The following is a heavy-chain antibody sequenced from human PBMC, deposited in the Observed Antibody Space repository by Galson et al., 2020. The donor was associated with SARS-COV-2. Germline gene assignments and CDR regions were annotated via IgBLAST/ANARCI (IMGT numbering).Heavy chain of an antibody. D-gene: IGHD3-10*01. CDR1: GGSISSYY. CDR3: ARHGGRFGELFNWFDP. Sequence: ASETLSLTCTVSGGSISSYYWSWIRQPPGKGLEWIGYIYYSGSTNYNPSLKSRVTISVDTSKNQFSLKLSSVTAADTAVYYCARHGGRFGELFNWFDPWGQGTLVTVSS. CDR2: IYYSGST. J-gene: IGHJ5*02. V-gene: IGHV4-59*08.